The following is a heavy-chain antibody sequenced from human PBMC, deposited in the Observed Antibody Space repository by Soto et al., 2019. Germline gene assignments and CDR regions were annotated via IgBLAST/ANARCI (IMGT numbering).Heavy chain of an antibody. CDR2: IYYTGNT. Sequence: QVQLQESGPGLVKPSETLSLTCTVTGGSISTYYWCWIRQPQGKGLEWIGHIYYTGNTNYNPSLKSRVTISVDTSTNRFSLRLRSVSSADTAVYYCPRAQSFELHNWFNPWGQGTLVTVSS. D-gene: IGHD3-10*01. CDR3: PRAQSFELHNWFNP. V-gene: IGHV4-59*13. J-gene: IGHJ5*02. CDR1: GGSISTYY.